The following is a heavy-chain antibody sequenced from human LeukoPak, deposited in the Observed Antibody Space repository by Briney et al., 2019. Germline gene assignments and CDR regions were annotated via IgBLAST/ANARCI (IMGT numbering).Heavy chain of an antibody. CDR1: GFTFDDYA. J-gene: IGHJ4*02. Sequence: GRSLRLSCAASGFTFDDYAMHWVRQAPGKGLEWVSLISGDGGSTYYADSVKGRFTISRDNSKNSLYLQMNSLRTEDTALYYCAEGDTAIPYPYSYGDYWGQGTLVTVSS. D-gene: IGHD5-18*01. V-gene: IGHV3-43*02. CDR2: ISGDGGST. CDR3: AEGDTAIPYPYSYGDY.